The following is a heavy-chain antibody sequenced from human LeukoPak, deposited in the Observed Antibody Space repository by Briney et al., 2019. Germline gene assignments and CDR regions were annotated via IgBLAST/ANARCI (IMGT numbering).Heavy chain of an antibody. V-gene: IGHV3-21*01. CDR2: ITGTSSYI. Sequence: PGGSLRLSCAASGFTFSRYSMNWGRRAPGKGLEWVSSITGTSSYIYYADSVKGRFTISRDNAYNSLYLQMNSLRAEDAAVYYCARGVFYGSDNWGQGTLVTVSS. J-gene: IGHJ4*02. CDR3: ARGVFYGSDN. D-gene: IGHD3-10*01. CDR1: GFTFSRYS.